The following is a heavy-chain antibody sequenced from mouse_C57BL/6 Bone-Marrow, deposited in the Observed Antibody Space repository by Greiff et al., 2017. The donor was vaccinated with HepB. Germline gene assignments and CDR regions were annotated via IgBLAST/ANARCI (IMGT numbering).Heavy chain of an antibody. V-gene: IGHV1-26*01. Sequence: VQLQQSGPELVKPGASVKISCKASGYTFTDYYMNWVKQSHGKSLEWIGDINPNNGGTSYNQKFKGKATLTVDKSSSTADMELRSLTSEDSAVYYCARYALGFAYWGQGTLVTVSA. CDR1: GYTFTDYY. J-gene: IGHJ3*01. D-gene: IGHD6-5*01. CDR2: INPNNGGT. CDR3: ARYALGFAY.